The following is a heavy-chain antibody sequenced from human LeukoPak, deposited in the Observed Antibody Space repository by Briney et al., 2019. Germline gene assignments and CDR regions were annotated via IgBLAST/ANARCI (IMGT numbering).Heavy chain of an antibody. CDR1: GGPISSHL. J-gene: IGHJ5*02. CDR3: ARRQTEVAGYADNGFWLDP. V-gene: IGHV4-59*08. D-gene: IGHD4-17*01. CDR2: ISYSGST. Sequence: SETLSLICTVSGGPISSHLWNWIRQTPGKGLEWLGSISYSGSTIYNPSLKSRITISVDTSKDQFSLKLSSVTAADTAVYYCARRQTEVAGYADNGFWLDPWGQGTLVTVSP.